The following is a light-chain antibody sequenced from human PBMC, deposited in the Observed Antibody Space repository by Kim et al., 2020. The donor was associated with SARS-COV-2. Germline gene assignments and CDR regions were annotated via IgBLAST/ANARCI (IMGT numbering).Light chain of an antibody. V-gene: IGKV1-39*01. CDR2: AAS. J-gene: IGKJ4*01. Sequence: ACGVDRVTITCRARQSISSYLTWYQQKPGKAPKLVIYAASILQRGVTSRFSGSGSGTDFTLTISSLQPEDFATYYCQQSYSTPLTFGGGTKVDIK. CDR3: QQSYSTPLT. CDR1: QSISSY.